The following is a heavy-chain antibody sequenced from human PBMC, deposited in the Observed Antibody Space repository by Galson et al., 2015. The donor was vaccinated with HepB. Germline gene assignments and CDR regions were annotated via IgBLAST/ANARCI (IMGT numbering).Heavy chain of an antibody. CDR2: ITDSGGNT. J-gene: IGHJ4*02. CDR1: GFDFSSYD. D-gene: IGHD5/OR15-5a*01. Sequence: SLRLSCAASGFDFSSYDMNWVRQTPGKGLEWVSRITDSGGNTCYADSVRGRFTISRDNSKNTLYMDMNNLRVDDTAIYYCTRRGSVNYDDYWGQGMLVTGSS. V-gene: IGHV3-23*01. CDR3: TRRGSVNYDDY.